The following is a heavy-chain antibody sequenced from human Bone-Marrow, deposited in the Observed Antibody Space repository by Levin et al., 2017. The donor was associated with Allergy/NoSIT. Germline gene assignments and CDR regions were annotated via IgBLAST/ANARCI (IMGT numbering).Heavy chain of an antibody. J-gene: IGHJ4*02. CDR1: GFTFSSYS. CDR3: AMRRGFHY. CDR2: ISSTSSQK. V-gene: IGHV3-48*02. D-gene: IGHD3-10*01. Sequence: GSLRLSCAASGFTFSSYSMNWVGQAPGKGLEWISYISSTSSQKYYVDSVKGRFTISRDNAKNSLYLQMNGLKDEDTAIYYCAMRRGFHYWGQGIRVSVSS.